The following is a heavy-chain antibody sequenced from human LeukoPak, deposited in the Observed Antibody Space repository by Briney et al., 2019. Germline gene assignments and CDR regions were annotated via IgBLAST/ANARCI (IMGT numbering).Heavy chain of an antibody. J-gene: IGHJ4*02. Sequence: PGGSLRLSCAASGFTFSSYGMHWVRQAPGKGLEWVAVIWYDGSNKYYADSVKGRFTISRDNSKNTLYLQMNSLRAEDTAVYYCAKENGYSSGCYDYWGQGTLVTVSS. CDR2: IWYDGSNK. V-gene: IGHV3-33*06. CDR3: AKENGYSSGCYDY. D-gene: IGHD6-19*01. CDR1: GFTFSSYG.